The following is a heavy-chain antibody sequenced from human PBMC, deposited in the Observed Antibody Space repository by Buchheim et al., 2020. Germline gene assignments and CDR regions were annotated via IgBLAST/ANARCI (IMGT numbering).Heavy chain of an antibody. CDR2: ISYDGSNK. CDR3: ARNGYCTNGVCWAYGMDV. J-gene: IGHJ6*02. Sequence: QVQLVESGGGVVQPGRSLRLSCAASGSTFSSYAMHWVRQAPGKGLEWVAVISYDGSNKYYADSVKGRFTISRDNSKNTLYLKMNSLRAEDTAVYYCARNGYCTNGVCWAYGMDVWGQGTT. V-gene: IGHV3-30*04. CDR1: GSTFSSYA. D-gene: IGHD2-8*01.